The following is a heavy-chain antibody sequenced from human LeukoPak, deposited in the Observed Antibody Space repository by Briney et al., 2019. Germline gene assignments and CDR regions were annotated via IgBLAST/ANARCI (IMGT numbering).Heavy chain of an antibody. J-gene: IGHJ4*02. Sequence: ASVKVSCKASGYTFTGYYMHWVRQAPGQGLEWMGWINPNSGGTNYAQKFQGRVTMTRDTSISTAYMELSRLRSDDTAVYYCARYVGRMVVAATFYFDYWGQGTLVTVSS. D-gene: IGHD2-15*01. CDR3: ARYVGRMVVAATFYFDY. CDR1: GYTFTGYY. V-gene: IGHV1-2*02. CDR2: INPNSGGT.